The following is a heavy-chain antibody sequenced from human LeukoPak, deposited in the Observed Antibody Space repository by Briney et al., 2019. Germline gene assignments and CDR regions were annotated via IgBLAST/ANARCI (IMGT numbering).Heavy chain of an antibody. CDR3: ARDPYDFWSGYCDY. D-gene: IGHD3-3*01. CDR1: GFTFSSYW. V-gene: IGHV3-74*01. CDR2: INSDGSST. Sequence: GGYLRLSCAASGFTFSSYWMHWVRQAPGKGLVWISRINSDGSSTSYADSVKGRFTISRDNAKNTLYLQMNSLRAGDTAVYYCARDPYDFWSGYCDYWGQGTLVTVSS. J-gene: IGHJ4*02.